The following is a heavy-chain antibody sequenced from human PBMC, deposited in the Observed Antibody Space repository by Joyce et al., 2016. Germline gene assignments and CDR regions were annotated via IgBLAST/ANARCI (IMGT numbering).Heavy chain of an antibody. CDR2: IYSSGST. CDR1: GFTVSGNY. V-gene: IGHV3-53*01. J-gene: IGHJ6*02. Sequence: EVQLVESGGGLIQPGGSLRLSCAASGFTVSGNYMSWVRQAPGKGLEWVSVIYSSGSTYYADSVKGPITISSDHSKNTLDLHMNSLRAEDTAVYYCASQYQHRYYYYGMDVWGQGTTVTVSS. D-gene: IGHD3-3*02. CDR3: ASQYQHRYYYYGMDV.